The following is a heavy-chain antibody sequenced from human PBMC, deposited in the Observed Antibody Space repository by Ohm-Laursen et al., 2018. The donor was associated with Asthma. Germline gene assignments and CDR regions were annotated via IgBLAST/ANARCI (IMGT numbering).Heavy chain of an antibody. CDR1: GGSISSYY. V-gene: IGHV4-59*12. CDR2: IYYSGLT. J-gene: IGHJ4*02. CDR3: ARGTFYYESTGYYFFDY. D-gene: IGHD3-22*01. Sequence: TLSLTCTVSGGSISSYYWSWIRQPPGKGLEWIGYIYYSGLTYSNPSLRSRVIISVDTSKNQFSLNLTSVTAADTAVYYCARGTFYYESTGYYFFDYWGQGTLVTFSS.